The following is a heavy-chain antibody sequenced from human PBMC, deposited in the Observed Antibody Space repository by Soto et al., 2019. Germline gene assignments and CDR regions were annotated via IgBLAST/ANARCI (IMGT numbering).Heavy chain of an antibody. CDR3: SRDSNGGYYYYGMDV. CDR1: GFTFSSYE. J-gene: IGHJ6*02. D-gene: IGHD4-4*01. V-gene: IGHV3-48*03. Sequence: GGSLRLSCAASGFTFSSYEMNWVRQALGKGPEWVSYISSSGSTIYYADSVKDRFTISRDNAKNSLYLQMNSLRAEDTAVYYCSRDSNGGYYYYGMDVWGQGTTVTVSS. CDR2: ISSSGSTI.